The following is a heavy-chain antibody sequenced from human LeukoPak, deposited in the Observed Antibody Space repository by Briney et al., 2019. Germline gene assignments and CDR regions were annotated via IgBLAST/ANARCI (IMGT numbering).Heavy chain of an antibody. J-gene: IGHJ4*02. CDR2: IWYDGSNE. CDR1: GFTFTTYG. CDR3: ASWPVGWYGEDS. Sequence: GGSLRLSCAASGFTFTTYGMHWVRQAPGKGLEWVAFIWYDGSNEHYADSVKGRFTISRDNSKNTLYLQMNSLRAEDTAVYYCASWPVGWYGEDSWGQGTLVTVSS. D-gene: IGHD6-19*01. V-gene: IGHV3-33*01.